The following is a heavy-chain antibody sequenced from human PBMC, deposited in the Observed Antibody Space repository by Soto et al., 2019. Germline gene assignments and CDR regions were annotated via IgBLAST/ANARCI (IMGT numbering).Heavy chain of an antibody. V-gene: IGHV3-23*01. J-gene: IGHJ6*02. CDR1: GFTFSDYA. CDR3: AKDVEEVLADYSMDV. Sequence: EIQILESGGGLVQPGGSLRLSCSVSGFTFSDYAMNWVRQAPGKGLEWVSAVSGRGDGTVYADSAKGRFTISRDNSKNTVYMQTNRLTADDTAVYYCAKDVEEVLADYSMDVWGQGTTVGVSS. CDR2: VSGRGDGT. D-gene: IGHD2-2*02.